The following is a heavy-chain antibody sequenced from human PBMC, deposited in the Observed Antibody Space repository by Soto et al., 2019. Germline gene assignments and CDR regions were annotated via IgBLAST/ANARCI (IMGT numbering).Heavy chain of an antibody. Sequence: GSLRLSCAASGFTFSSYAMSWVRQAPGKGLEWVSAISGSGGSTYYADSVKGRFTISRDNSKNTLYLQMNSLRAEDTAVYYCAKDRDSGYTAIDYSGQATLVTVSS. CDR3: AKDRDSGYTAIDY. CDR2: ISGSGGST. CDR1: GFTFSSYA. V-gene: IGHV3-23*01. J-gene: IGHJ4*02. D-gene: IGHD5-12*01.